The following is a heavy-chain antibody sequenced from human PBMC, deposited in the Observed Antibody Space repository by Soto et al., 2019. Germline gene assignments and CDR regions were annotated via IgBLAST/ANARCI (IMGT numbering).Heavy chain of an antibody. CDR2: IYTSGST. CDR3: ARDRVIGGSSWYPPLDY. CDR1: GGSFSGYY. J-gene: IGHJ4*02. Sequence: PSETLSLTCAVYGGSFSGYYWSWIRQPAGKGLEWIGRIYTSGSTNYNPSLKSRVTMSVDTSKNQFSLKLSSVTAADTAVYYCARDRVIGGSSWYPPLDYWGQGTLVTVSS. V-gene: IGHV4-4*07. D-gene: IGHD6-13*01.